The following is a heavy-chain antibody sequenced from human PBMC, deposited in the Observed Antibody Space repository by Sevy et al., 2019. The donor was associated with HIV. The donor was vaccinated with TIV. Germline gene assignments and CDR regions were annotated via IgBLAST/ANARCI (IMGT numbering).Heavy chain of an antibody. J-gene: IGHJ4*02. CDR3: ARVGYYYDNAAYYAFDS. D-gene: IGHD3-22*01. CDR1: GFTFSAYA. V-gene: IGHV3-33*01. Sequence: GGSLRLSCTTSGFTFSAYAMHWVRQAPGKGLEWVAIIWSDGAYQYDGDSVKGRFTISRDNSKNTLNLQMNSLRVEDTAVYYCARVGYYYDNAAYYAFDSWGQGTLVTVSS. CDR2: IWSDGAYQ.